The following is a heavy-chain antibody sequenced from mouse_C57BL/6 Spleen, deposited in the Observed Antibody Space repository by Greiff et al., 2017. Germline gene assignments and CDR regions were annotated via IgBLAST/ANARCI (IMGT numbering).Heavy chain of an antibody. J-gene: IGHJ3*01. D-gene: IGHD2-4*01. CDR3: APDDYDAWFAY. CDR2: ISYDGSN. V-gene: IGHV3-6*01. CDR1: GYSITSGYY. Sequence: VQLKESGPGLVKPSQSLSLTCSVTGYSITSGYYWNWIRQFPGNKLEWMGYISYDGSNNYNPSLKNRISITRDTSKNQFFLKLNSVTTEDTATYYCAPDDYDAWFAYWGQGTLVTVSA.